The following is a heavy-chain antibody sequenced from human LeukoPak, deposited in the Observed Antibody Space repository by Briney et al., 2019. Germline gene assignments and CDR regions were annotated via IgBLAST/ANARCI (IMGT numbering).Heavy chain of an antibody. J-gene: IGHJ5*02. V-gene: IGHV1-2*02. CDR1: GYTFTGYY. CDR3: ASLLREMATIIDA. Sequence: ASVTVSCKASGYTFTGYYMHWVRQAPGQGLEWMGWINPNSGGTNYAQKFQGRVTMTRDTSISTAYMELSRLRSDDTAVYYCASLLREMATIIDAWGQGTLVTVSS. CDR2: INPNSGGT. D-gene: IGHD5-24*01.